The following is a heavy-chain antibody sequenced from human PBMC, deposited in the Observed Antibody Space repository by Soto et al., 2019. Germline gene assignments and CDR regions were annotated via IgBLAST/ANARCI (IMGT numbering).Heavy chain of an antibody. V-gene: IGHV1-2*04. CDR1: GYTFTGYY. D-gene: IGHD3-10*01. CDR3: ARGPSAITMVPRFGR. Sequence: ASVKVSCKASGYTFTGYYMHWVRQAPGQGLEWMGWINPNSGGTNYAQKFQGWVTMTRDTSISTAYMELSRLRSDDTAVYYCARGPSAITMVPRFGRWGQGTLVSVSS. CDR2: INPNSGGT. J-gene: IGHJ1*01.